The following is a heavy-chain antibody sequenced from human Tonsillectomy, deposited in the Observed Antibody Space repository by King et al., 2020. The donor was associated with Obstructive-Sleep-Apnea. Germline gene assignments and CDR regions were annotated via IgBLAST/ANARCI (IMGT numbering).Heavy chain of an antibody. CDR2: ISGSGGST. Sequence: VQLVQSGGGLVQPGGSLRLSCAASGFTFSSYAMSWVRQAPGKGLEWVSAISGSGGSTYYADSVKGRFTISRDNSKNTLYLQMNSLRAEDTAVYYCAKQGYYYDSSGYYSYFDYWGQGTRVTVSS. D-gene: IGHD3-22*01. CDR1: GFTFSSYA. J-gene: IGHJ4*02. CDR3: AKQGYYYDSSGYYSYFDY. V-gene: IGHV3-23*04.